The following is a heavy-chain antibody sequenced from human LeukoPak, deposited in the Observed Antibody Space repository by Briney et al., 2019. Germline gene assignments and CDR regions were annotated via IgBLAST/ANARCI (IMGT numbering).Heavy chain of an antibody. V-gene: IGHV3-9*01. CDR3: AKDRASGYYPTFHYGMDV. CDR1: GFTFDDYA. J-gene: IGHJ6*02. D-gene: IGHD3-22*01. Sequence: GGSLRLSCAASGFTFDDYAMHWVRQVPGKGLEWVSGISWNSNNIGYADSVKGRFTISRDNAKNSLYLQMNSLRAEDTALYYCAKDRASGYYPTFHYGMDVRGQGTTVTVCS. CDR2: ISWNSNNI.